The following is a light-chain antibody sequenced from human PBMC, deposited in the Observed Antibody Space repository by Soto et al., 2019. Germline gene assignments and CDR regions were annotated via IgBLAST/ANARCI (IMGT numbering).Light chain of an antibody. V-gene: IGKV4-1*01. J-gene: IGKJ4*01. CDR1: QTVLYRSNNMNY. CDR3: QQYYSPPLT. CDR2: WAS. Sequence: DIVMTQSPDSLAVSLGERATINCKSSQTVLYRSNNMNYLSWYQQKPGQPPKLLIYWASTRESGVPDRFSGSGSGTDFTLTISSLQAEDVAVYYCQQYYSPPLTFGGGTKVDIK.